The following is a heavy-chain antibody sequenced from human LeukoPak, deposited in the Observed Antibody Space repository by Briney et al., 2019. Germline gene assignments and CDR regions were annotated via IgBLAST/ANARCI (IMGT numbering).Heavy chain of an antibody. D-gene: IGHD6-13*01. J-gene: IGHJ4*02. V-gene: IGHV3-23*01. Sequence: GGSLRLSCAASGFTFSSYAMSWVRQTPGKGLEWVSSISDRGDETYYADSVRGRFTISRDNSKNTLYLLMKSLGGDDTALYYCAKCWRVVSGNWYLSVDSWGQGTLVTVSS. CDR3: AKCWRVVSGNWYLSVDS. CDR2: ISDRGDET. CDR1: GFTFSSYA.